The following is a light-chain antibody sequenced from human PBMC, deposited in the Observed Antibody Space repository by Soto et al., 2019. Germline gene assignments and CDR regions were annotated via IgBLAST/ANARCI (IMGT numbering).Light chain of an antibody. V-gene: IGKV3-20*01. J-gene: IGKJ1*01. CDR1: QSVGSNY. CDR3: QQYGSSSWA. CDR2: GGA. Sequence: EIVLTQSPGTLSLSPGERATLSCRASQSVGSNYLAFYQQKPVRHPPRLLYGGASRGTAITDRLSSSGSGTDFSTTISSMEHADYAVDYCQQYGSSSWAFGQGTKVDIK.